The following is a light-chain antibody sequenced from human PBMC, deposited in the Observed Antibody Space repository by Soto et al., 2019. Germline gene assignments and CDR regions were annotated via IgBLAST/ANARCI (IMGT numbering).Light chain of an antibody. J-gene: IGLJ1*01. CDR3: CSYAGSYPYV. CDR1: SSDVGGYNY. Sequence: QSALTQPRSVSGSPGQSVTISCTGTSSDVGGYNYVSWYQQHPGKAPKLMIYDVSKRPSGVPDRFSGSKSGSTASLTISGLQAEDEADYYCCSYAGSYPYVFGTGTKATVL. V-gene: IGLV2-11*01. CDR2: DVS.